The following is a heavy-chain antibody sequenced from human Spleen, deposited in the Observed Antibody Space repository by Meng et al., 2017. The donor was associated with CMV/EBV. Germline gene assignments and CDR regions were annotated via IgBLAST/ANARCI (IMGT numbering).Heavy chain of an antibody. CDR2: IYYSGST. V-gene: IGHV4-31*03. J-gene: IGHJ4*02. CDR1: GGSISSGGYY. CDR3: ARTDSSGYFAQV. Sequence: SETLSLTCIVSGGSISSGGYYWGWIRQHPGKGLEWIGYIYYSGSTYYNPSLRSRVTISVDTSKNQFSLKLSSVTAADTAVFHCARTDSSGYFAQVWGQGTLVTVSS. D-gene: IGHD3-22*01.